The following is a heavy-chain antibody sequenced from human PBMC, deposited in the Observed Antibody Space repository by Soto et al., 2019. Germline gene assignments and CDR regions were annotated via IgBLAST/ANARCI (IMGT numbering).Heavy chain of an antibody. V-gene: IGHV3-11*01. D-gene: IGHD4-17*01. CDR1: GFTFSDYY. CDR3: AWEGDYGAY. CDR2: ISSSGSTI. J-gene: IGHJ4*02. Sequence: QVQLVESGGGLVKPGGSLRLSCAASGFTFSDYYMSWIRQAPGKGLEWVSNISSSGSTIYYADSVKGRFTISRDNAKRSLYLRTNSLRPQDTAVYSDAWEGDYGAYWGRGTLVTVSS.